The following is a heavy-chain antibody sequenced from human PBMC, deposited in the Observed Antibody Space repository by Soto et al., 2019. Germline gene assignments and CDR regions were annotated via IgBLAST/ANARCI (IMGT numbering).Heavy chain of an antibody. V-gene: IGHV1-58*01. D-gene: IGHD3-10*01. CDR2: IVAGSGNT. Sequence: QMQLVQSGPEVKKPGTSVQVSCKVSGFTFSDSAVQWVRQARGQGLEGIGWIVAGSGNTNYAQKFQKRVTITRDMSTSTAYMELSSLRSEDTAVYYCAAGRTGGSYYGMDVWGQGTTVTVSS. CDR3: AAGRTGGSYYGMDV. CDR1: GFTFSDSA. J-gene: IGHJ6*02.